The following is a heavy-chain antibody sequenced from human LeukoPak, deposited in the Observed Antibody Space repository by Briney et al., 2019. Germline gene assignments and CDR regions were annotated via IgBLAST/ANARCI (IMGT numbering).Heavy chain of an antibody. CDR3: ARATLNYYDSSGYLGPGDY. V-gene: IGHV3-30*04. CDR1: GFTFSSYA. Sequence: GGSLRLSCAASGFTFSSYAMHWVRQAPGKGLEWVAVISYDGSNKYYADSVKGRFTISRDNAKNSLYLQMNSLRAEDTALYYCARATLNYYDSSGYLGPGDYWGQGTLVTVSS. J-gene: IGHJ4*02. D-gene: IGHD3-22*01. CDR2: ISYDGSNK.